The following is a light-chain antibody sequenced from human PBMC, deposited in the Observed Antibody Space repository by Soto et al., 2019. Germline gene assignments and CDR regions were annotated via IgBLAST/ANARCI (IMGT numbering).Light chain of an antibody. Sequence: TVLTQYPATLSLSAGERATLSCRASQSVSSYLAWYQQKPGQAHRLLIYDAYNRATGIQARFSGSGSGTDFTLTSRSLEPEDLAVYYCKQRSNWPPTVGQGTRLEIK. CDR2: DAY. V-gene: IGKV3-11*01. CDR1: QSVSSY. J-gene: IGKJ5*01. CDR3: KQRSNWPPT.